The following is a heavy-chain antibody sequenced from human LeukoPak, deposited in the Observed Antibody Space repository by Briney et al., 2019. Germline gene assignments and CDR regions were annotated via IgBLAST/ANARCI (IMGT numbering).Heavy chain of an antibody. J-gene: IGHJ5*02. CDR1: GGSFSGYY. D-gene: IGHD6-19*01. V-gene: IGHV4-34*01. CDR3: AREAVAVGGSWFDP. CDR2: INLSGNT. Sequence: PSETLSLTCAVYGGSFSGYYWSWIRQPPGQGLEWIGEINLSGNTNYNPSLKSRVSISVDTSKNQFSLHLTSVTAADTAVYYCAREAVAVGGSWFDPWGQGTLVTVSS.